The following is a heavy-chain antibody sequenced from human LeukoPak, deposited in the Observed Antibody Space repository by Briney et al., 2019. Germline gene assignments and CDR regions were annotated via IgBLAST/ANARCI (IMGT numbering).Heavy chain of an antibody. CDR1: GGTFSSYA. Sequence: SVKVSCKASGGTFSSYAISWVRQAPGQGLEWMGGIIPIFGTANYAQKFQGRVTMTRDMSTSTVYMELSSLRSEDTAVYYCAREGAPSDYYGSGSYPLDYWGQGTLVTVSS. CDR2: IIPIFGTA. J-gene: IGHJ4*02. D-gene: IGHD3-10*01. V-gene: IGHV1-69*05. CDR3: AREGAPSDYYGSGSYPLDY.